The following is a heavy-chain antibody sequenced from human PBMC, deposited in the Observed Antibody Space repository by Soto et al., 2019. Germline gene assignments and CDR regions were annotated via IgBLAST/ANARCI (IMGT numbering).Heavy chain of an antibody. J-gene: IGHJ4*01. V-gene: IGHV6-1*01. D-gene: IGHD1-26*01. CDR3: ARGEQYSGRIFDY. Sequence: SQTRALTCAITGDSVSINSAGWSWVRHSPSRGLEWLGGTYYRSKWYYEYAVSVRGRITINPDTSKNQYSLQLNSVTPEDTAVYFCARGEQYSGRIFDYWGQGTLVTV. CDR2: TYYRSKWYY. CDR1: GDSVSINSAG.